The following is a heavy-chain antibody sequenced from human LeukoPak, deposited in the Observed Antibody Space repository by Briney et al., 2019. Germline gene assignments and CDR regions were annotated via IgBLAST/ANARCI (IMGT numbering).Heavy chain of an antibody. V-gene: IGHV5-51*01. Sequence: SCKXSGYTFTNYWIGWGRQVPGKGLEWMGIIYPGDSDTRYSPSFQGQVTISADKSSSAAYLQWSRLKASDTAMYYCARIDREVVPFDYWGQGTLVTVSS. CDR3: ARIDREVVPFDY. CDR2: IYPGDSDT. J-gene: IGHJ4*02. D-gene: IGHD2-15*01. CDR1: GYTFTNYW.